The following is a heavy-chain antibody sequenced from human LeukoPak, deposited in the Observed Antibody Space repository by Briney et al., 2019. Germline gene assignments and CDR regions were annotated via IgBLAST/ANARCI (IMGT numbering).Heavy chain of an antibody. CDR2: IGPSSTSI. J-gene: IGHJ4*02. D-gene: IGHD4-17*01. V-gene: IGHV3-21*01. Sequence: KTGGSLRLSCAASGFTFSTNSMKWVRQAPGKGLEWVSSIGPSSTSIYYADSLKGRFSISRDNAKNSLYLQMNSLRAEDTAVYYCARENGEAFDYWGQGTLVTVSS. CDR3: ARENGEAFDY. CDR1: GFTFSTNS.